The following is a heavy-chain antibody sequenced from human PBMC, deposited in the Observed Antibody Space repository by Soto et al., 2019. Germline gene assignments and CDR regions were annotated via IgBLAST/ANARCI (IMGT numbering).Heavy chain of an antibody. J-gene: IGHJ4*02. CDR2: ISASGGRT. V-gene: IGHV3-23*01. CDR3: AKGGHADY. CDR1: GFPFITYE. D-gene: IGHD3-16*01. Sequence: EVQLLESGGGLVQPGGSLRLSCVASGFPFITYEMTWVRQAPGKGLEWVSFISASGGRTYYADSVKGRFSISRDNFRTTMFLQMNSQRAEDTALYYCAKGGHADYWGQGTLVTVSS.